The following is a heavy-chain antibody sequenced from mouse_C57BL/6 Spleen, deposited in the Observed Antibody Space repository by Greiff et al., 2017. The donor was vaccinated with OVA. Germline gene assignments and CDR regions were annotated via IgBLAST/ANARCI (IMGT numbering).Heavy chain of an antibody. CDR2: ISYDGSN. CDR1: GYSITSGYY. CDR3: AIYYDYDEGFAY. V-gene: IGHV3-6*01. Sequence: ESGPGLVKPSQSLSLTCSVTGYSITSGYYWNWIRQFPGNKLEWMGYISYDGSNNYNPSLKNRISITRDTSKNQFFLKLNCVTTEDTATYYCAIYYDYDEGFAYWGQGTLVTVSA. D-gene: IGHD2-4*01. J-gene: IGHJ3*01.